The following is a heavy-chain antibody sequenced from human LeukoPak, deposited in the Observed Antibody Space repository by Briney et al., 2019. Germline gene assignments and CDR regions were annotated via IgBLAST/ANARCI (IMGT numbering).Heavy chain of an antibody. D-gene: IGHD2-21*01. CDR2: IYHSGST. V-gene: IGHV4-30-2*01. CDR3: ARAGVVIATIFDY. J-gene: IGHJ4*02. CDR1: GGSISSGGYY. Sequence: SETLSLTCTVSGGSISSGGYYWSWIRQPPGKGLEWIGYIYHSGSTYYNPSLKSRVTISVDRSKNQFSLKLSSVTAADTAVYYCARAGVVIATIFDYWGQGTLVTVSS.